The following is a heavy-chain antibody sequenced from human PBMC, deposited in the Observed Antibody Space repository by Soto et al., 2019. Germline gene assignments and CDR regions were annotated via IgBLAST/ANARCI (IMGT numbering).Heavy chain of an antibody. D-gene: IGHD2-15*01. CDR3: AEGSGYYYGMDV. Sequence: QVQLVESGGGVVQPGRSLRLSCAASGFTFSSYGMHWVRQAPGKGLEWVAVIWYDGSNKYYADSVKGRFTISRDNSKNTRYLQMNSLRAEDTAVYYCAEGSGYYYGMDVWGQGTTVTVSS. CDR1: GFTFSSYG. V-gene: IGHV3-33*06. CDR2: IWYDGSNK. J-gene: IGHJ6*02.